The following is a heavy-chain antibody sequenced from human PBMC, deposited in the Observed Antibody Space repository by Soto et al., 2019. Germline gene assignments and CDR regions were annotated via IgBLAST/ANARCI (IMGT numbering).Heavy chain of an antibody. CDR1: GFTFSSYA. D-gene: IGHD3-9*01. V-gene: IGHV3-23*01. CDR2: ISGSGGST. Sequence: GGSLRLACAASGFTFSSYAMSWVRQAPGKGLEWVSAISGSGGSTYYADSVKGRFTISRDNSKNTLYLQMNSLRAEDTAVYYCSKEGDILTGYSYDYWGQGTLVTVSS. CDR3: SKEGDILTGYSYDY. J-gene: IGHJ4*02.